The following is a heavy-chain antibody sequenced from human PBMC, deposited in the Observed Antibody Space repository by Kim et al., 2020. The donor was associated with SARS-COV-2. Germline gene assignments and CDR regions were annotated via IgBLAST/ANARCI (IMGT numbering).Heavy chain of an antibody. CDR1: GFTFTSFA. CDR3: AKRTAFGSYYFDH. J-gene: IGHJ4*02. V-gene: IGHV3-23*01. Sequence: GGSLRLSCAASGFTFTSFAMSWVRQAPGKGLEWVSTISSTGGTTIYADSVKGRFTISRDNSKNTLYLQMNSLTAEDTAVYYCAKRTAFGSYYFDHWCQGT. D-gene: IGHD2-21*02. CDR2: ISSTGGTT.